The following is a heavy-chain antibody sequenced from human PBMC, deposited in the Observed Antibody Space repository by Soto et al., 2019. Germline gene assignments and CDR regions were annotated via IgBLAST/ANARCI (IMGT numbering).Heavy chain of an antibody. CDR1: GGSISSYY. J-gene: IGHJ6*04. D-gene: IGHD6-19*01. CDR3: ARDSSRGWYSNYYYYGMDV. CDR2: IYYSGST. V-gene: IGHV4-59*01. Sequence: SETLSLTCTVSGGSISSYYWSWIRQPPGKGLEWIGYIYYSGSTNYNPSLKSRVTISVDTSKNQFSLKLSSVTAADTAVYYCARDSSRGWYSNYYYYGMDVWGKGTTVTVSS.